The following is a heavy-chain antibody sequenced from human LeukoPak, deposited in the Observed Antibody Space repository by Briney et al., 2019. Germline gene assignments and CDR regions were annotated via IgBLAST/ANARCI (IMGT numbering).Heavy chain of an antibody. J-gene: IGHJ4*02. CDR3: ARHAWVGRTGFDY. Sequence: SETLSLTCIVSGGSITSRRFYWGWIRQPPGKGLEWIGSIYYSGTTHYNPPLKSRATLSVDTSKNQFSLNLSSVTAPDTAVYYCARHAWVGRTGFDYWGRGTLVTVSS. D-gene: IGHD2-8*02. CDR2: IYYSGTT. CDR1: GGSITSRRFY. V-gene: IGHV4-39*01.